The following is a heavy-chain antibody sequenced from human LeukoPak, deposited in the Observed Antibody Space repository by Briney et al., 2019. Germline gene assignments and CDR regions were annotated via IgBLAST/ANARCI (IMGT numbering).Heavy chain of an antibody. D-gene: IGHD4-17*01. J-gene: IGHJ6*03. Sequence: GGSLRLSCAASGFTFSSYAMSWVRQAPGKGLEWVSAISGSGGSTYYADSVKGRFTISRDNSKNTLYLQMNSLRAEDTAVYYCAKSGGDYDPYYYYYYMDVWGKGTTVTVSS. V-gene: IGHV3-23*01. CDR3: AKSGGDYDPYYYYYYMDV. CDR2: ISGSGGST. CDR1: GFTFSSYA.